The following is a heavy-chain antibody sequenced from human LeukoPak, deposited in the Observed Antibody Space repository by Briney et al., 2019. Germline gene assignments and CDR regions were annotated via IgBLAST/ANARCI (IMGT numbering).Heavy chain of an antibody. Sequence: PGGSLRLSCEASGITFSSSAMTWVRQAPGEGLEWVSTISGSGGNTYYADSVRGRFTISRDNSKNTLYLQMNRLRAEDTAIYYCAKDKYCSDGSCVDAFDIWGQGTMVTVSS. J-gene: IGHJ3*02. CDR2: ISGSGGNT. CDR1: GITFSSSA. V-gene: IGHV3-23*01. D-gene: IGHD2-15*01. CDR3: AKDKYCSDGSCVDAFDI.